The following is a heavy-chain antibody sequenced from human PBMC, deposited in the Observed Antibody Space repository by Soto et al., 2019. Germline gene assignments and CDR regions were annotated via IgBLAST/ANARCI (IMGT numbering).Heavy chain of an antibody. V-gene: IGHV4-31*03. J-gene: IGHJ5*02. D-gene: IGHD4-17*01. Sequence: SETLSLTCTVSGGSISSGGYYWSWIRQHPGKGLEWIGYIYYSGSTYYNPSLKSRVTISVDTSKNQFSLKLSSVTAADTAVYYCARATKATVTTSVYNWFDPWGQGTLVTVSS. CDR2: IYYSGST. CDR3: ARATKATVTTSVYNWFDP. CDR1: GGSISSGGYY.